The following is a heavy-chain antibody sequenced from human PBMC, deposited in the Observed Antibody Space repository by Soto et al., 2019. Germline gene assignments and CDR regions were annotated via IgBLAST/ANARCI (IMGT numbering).Heavy chain of an antibody. D-gene: IGHD3-9*01. V-gene: IGHV3-23*01. CDR1: GISFSNYA. CDR3: ARGFREILTDYYVPFDF. J-gene: IGHJ4*02. CDR2: ISGSGRNT. Sequence: GGSLRLSCAASGISFSNYALSWVRQAPGKGLEWVSGISGSGRNTYYADSVKGRFTISRDNSKNTLSLQMNSLRVEDTAVYYCARGFREILTDYYVPFDFWGQGILVTVSS.